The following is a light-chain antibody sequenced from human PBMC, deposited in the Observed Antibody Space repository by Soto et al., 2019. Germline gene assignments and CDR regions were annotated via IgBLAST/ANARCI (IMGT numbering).Light chain of an antibody. CDR1: QSVNSNY. CDR2: GAS. J-gene: IGKJ1*01. CDR3: QQYDTSPT. V-gene: IGKV3-20*01. Sequence: EIVLTQSPGTLSLSPGERATLSCRASQSVNSNYLAWHQQKPGQAPRLLIFGASSRATGIPDRFSGSGSGTDFTLTISRLEPEDSAVYFCQQYDTSPTFGQGTKVDIK.